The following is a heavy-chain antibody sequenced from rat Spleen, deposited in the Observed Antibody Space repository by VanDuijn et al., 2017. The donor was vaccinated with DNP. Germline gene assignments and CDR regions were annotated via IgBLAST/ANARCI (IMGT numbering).Heavy chain of an antibody. CDR1: GFTFSFYG. CDR2: ISNSGGNP. D-gene: IGHD1-6*01. J-gene: IGHJ2*01. CDR3: ASRYYGSHY. V-gene: IGHV5S23*01. Sequence: EVQLVESGGGLVQPGRSLKLSCAASGFTFSFYGMAWVRQVPGKGLEWVASISNSGGNPYYPDSVKGRFAISRDNAKSSLYLQMDSLRSEDTATYYCASRYYGSHYWGQGVMVTVSS.